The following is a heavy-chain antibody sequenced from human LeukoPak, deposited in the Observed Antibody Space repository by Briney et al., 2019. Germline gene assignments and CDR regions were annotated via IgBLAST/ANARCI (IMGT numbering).Heavy chain of an antibody. CDR2: ISYDGSNK. J-gene: IGHJ5*02. V-gene: IGHV3-30-3*01. Sequence: PGGSLRLSCAASGFTFSSYAMHWVRQAPGKGLEWVAVISYDGSNKYYADSVKGRFTISRDNSKNTLYLQMNSLRAGDTAVYYCARDLGLCSGGSCYSFDPWGQGTLVTVSS. D-gene: IGHD2-15*01. CDR3: ARDLGLCSGGSCYSFDP. CDR1: GFTFSSYA.